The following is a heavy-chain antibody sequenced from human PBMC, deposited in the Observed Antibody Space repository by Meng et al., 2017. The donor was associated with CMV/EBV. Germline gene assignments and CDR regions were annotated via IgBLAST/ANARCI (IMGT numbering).Heavy chain of an antibody. Sequence: SETLSLTCTGSGGSISSYYWSWIRQPPGKGLEWIGYIYYSGSTNYNPSLKSRVTISVDTSKNQFSLKLSSVTAADTAVYYCARELEPSYGMDVWGQGTTVTVSS. J-gene: IGHJ6*02. CDR3: ARELEPSYGMDV. CDR2: IYYSGST. V-gene: IGHV4-59*01. CDR1: GGSISSYY. D-gene: IGHD1-1*01.